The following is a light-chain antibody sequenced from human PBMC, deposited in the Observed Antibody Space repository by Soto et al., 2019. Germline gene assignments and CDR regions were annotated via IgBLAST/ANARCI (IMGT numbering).Light chain of an antibody. V-gene: IGKV3-20*01. J-gene: IGKJ2*01. Sequence: EIVLTQSPGTLSLSPGERATLSCRASQSVSSSYLAWYQQKPGQAPRLLIYGASSRATGIPDRFSGSGSGTDFTLTIIRLEPEDFAVYYCQQYGSSPLYTFGQGNKLEIK. CDR2: GAS. CDR3: QQYGSSPLYT. CDR1: QSVSSSY.